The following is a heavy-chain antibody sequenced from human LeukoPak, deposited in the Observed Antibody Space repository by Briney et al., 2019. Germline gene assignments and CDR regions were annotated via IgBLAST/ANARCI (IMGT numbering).Heavy chain of an antibody. CDR1: GGTFSSYA. J-gene: IGHJ5*02. D-gene: IGHD6-19*01. V-gene: IGHV1-69*04. CDR2: IIPILGIA. Sequence: SVKVSCKASGGTFSSYAISWVRQAPGQGLEWMGRIIPILGIANYAQKFQGRVTITADKSTSTAYMELSSLRSEDTAVYYCATTGYSSGWYVGWFDPWGQGTLVTVSS. CDR3: ATTGYSSGWYVGWFDP.